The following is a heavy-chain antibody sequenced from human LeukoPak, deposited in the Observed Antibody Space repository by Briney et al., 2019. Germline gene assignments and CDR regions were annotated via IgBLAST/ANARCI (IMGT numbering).Heavy chain of an antibody. D-gene: IGHD7-27*01. CDR1: GFTFSSYW. CDR3: ARGDVYMTVANSGDFDI. V-gene: IGHV3-74*01. CDR2: IITDGSYT. J-gene: IGHJ3*02. Sequence: PGGSLRLSWAASGFTFSSYWMHSVRQAPGKGLVWVSRIITDGSYTSYADSVKGRFTISRDNAKNTLYLQMNSLRAEDTAMYYCARGDVYMTVANSGDFDIWGQGTMVTVSS.